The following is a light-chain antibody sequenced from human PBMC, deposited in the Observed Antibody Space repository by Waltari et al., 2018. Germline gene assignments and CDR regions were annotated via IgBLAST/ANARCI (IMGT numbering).Light chain of an antibody. J-gene: IGLJ3*02. CDR3: ISYTSSSTYV. V-gene: IGLV2-14*03. Sequence: QSALTQPASVSGSPGQSITISCTGTSSDVGGFDYVSWYQQLPGEAPRLMIYDVTQRPSWVSNRFSGSKSGNTASLAISGLQAEDEGDYYCISYTSSSTYVFGGGTRLTVL. CDR1: SSDVGGFDY. CDR2: DVT.